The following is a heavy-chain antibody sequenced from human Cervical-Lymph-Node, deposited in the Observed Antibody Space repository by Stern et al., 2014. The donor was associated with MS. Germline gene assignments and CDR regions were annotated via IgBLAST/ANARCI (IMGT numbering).Heavy chain of an antibody. V-gene: IGHV2-5*02. Sequence: QVTLKESGPTLVRPTQTLTLTCSFSGFSLTTSGVGVGWIRQPPGMALEWLAVIFWDDDERYSPSLQNRLAITKDPPNNQVVLTLTEMDPADTATYFCAYPFSTWPPGAFHVGGPGTMVTASS. J-gene: IGHJ3*01. CDR1: GFSLTTSGVG. CDR3: AYPFSTWPPGAFHV. CDR2: IFWDDDE. D-gene: IGHD2-2*01.